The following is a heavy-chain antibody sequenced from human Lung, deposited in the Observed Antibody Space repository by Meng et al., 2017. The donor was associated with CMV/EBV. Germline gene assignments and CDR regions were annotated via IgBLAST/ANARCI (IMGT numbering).Heavy chain of an antibody. J-gene: IGHJ5*02. D-gene: IGHD3-3*01. Sequence: EXXKISXKTSGYAFTTYWVGWVRQKPGKGLEWMGIINPADSNTRYSPSFQGQVTISADKSTSTAYLQWSSLRASDTAMYYCVRGTLRFLEWFEGGWFDPWXQGTXVTVSS. CDR3: VRGTLRFLEWFEGGWFDP. V-gene: IGHV5-51*01. CDR2: INPADSNT. CDR1: GYAFTTYW.